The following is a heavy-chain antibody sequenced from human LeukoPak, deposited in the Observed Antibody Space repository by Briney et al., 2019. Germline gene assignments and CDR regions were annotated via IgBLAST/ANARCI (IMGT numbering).Heavy chain of an antibody. Sequence: PSETPSLTCTVSGGSISTSNYYWGWIRQPPGKGLEWIGNIFYSGSTYYSPSLKSRVTISVDTSKNQFSLKLSSVTAADTAVYYCARHVGDTALLWFGEFNWFDPWGQGTLVTVSS. J-gene: IGHJ5*02. CDR2: IFYSGST. D-gene: IGHD3-10*01. CDR3: ARHVGDTALLWFGEFNWFDP. CDR1: GGSISTSNYY. V-gene: IGHV4-39*01.